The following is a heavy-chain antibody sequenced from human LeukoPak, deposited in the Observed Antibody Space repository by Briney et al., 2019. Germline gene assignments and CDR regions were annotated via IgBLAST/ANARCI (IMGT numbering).Heavy chain of an antibody. CDR2: IIPIFGTA. Sequence: ASVKVSCTASGGTFSSYAISWVRQAPGQGLEWMGGIIPIFGTANYAQKFQGRVTITTDESTSTAYMELSSLRSEDTAVYYCAVLHTAMASGRNYWGQGTLVTVSS. CDR1: GGTFSSYA. J-gene: IGHJ4*02. CDR3: AVLHTAMASGRNY. V-gene: IGHV1-69*05. D-gene: IGHD5-18*01.